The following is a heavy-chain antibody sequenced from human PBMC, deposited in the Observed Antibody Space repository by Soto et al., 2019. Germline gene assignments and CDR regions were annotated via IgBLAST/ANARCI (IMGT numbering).Heavy chain of an antibody. CDR3: ARGLSWRSGTYHFDY. J-gene: IGHJ4*02. V-gene: IGHV1-8*01. CDR1: GYTFTSYD. CDR2: MNPNSGNT. Sequence: QVQLVQSGAEVKKPGASVKVSCKASGYTFTSYDFNWVXQATGXGLXWMGWMNPNSGNTGYAQSFQGRVTMTRNTSISTAYMELSSLRSEDTAVYYCARGLSWRSGTYHFDYWGQGTLVTVSS. D-gene: IGHD3-16*01.